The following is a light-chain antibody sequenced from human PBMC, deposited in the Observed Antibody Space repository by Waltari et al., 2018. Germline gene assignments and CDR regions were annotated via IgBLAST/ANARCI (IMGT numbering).Light chain of an antibody. CDR3: QQSYGVPIS. Sequence: DIQLTQSPSSLSASLGDRVIITCRASKNIDNFLNWYQQKPGRSPVLLIYAASTLQSGGPSRFSGSVSGTDFTLTIRNLQPEDFATYYCQQSYGVPISFGGGTKVEI. CDR2: AAS. J-gene: IGKJ4*01. CDR1: KNIDNF. V-gene: IGKV1-39*01.